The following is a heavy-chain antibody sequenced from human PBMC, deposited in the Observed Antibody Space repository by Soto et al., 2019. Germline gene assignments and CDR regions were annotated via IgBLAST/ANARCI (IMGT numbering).Heavy chain of an antibody. V-gene: IGHV4-31*03. CDR1: GGSISNGGYY. D-gene: IGHD3-3*01. J-gene: IGHJ6*02. CDR2: IYYSGST. Sequence: SETLSLTCTVSGGSISNGGYYWTWTRQHPGKGLEWIGYIYYSGSTYYNPSLKSRVTISVDTSKNQFSMKLTSVTAADTAVYYCARDVTDFWSGHEGMDVWGQETTVTVSS. CDR3: ARDVTDFWSGHEGMDV.